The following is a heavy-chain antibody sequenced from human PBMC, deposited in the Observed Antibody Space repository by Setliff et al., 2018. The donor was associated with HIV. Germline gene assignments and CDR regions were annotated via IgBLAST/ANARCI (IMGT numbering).Heavy chain of an antibody. D-gene: IGHD5-18*01. CDR2: IYYSGNN. CDR3: ARVIVLRYSYGAFDS. J-gene: IGHJ4*02. Sequence: SETLSLTCTVSSGSISSSSYYWGWIRQPPGKGLEWIGSIYYSGNNYHNPSLKSRVTISVDTSKNQFSLKLSSVTAADTAVYYCARVIVLRYSYGAFDSWGQGTLVTVPQ. CDR1: SGSISSSSYY. V-gene: IGHV4-39*07.